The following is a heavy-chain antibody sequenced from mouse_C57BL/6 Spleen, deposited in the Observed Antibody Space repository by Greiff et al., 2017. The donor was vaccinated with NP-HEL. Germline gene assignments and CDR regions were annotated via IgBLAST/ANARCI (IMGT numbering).Heavy chain of an antibody. Sequence: QVQLKQSGAELVKPGASVKISCKASGYAFSSYWMNWVKQRPGKGLEWIGQIYPGDGDTNYNGKFKGKATLTADKSSSTAYMQLSSLTSEDSAVYFCARSLYGSYYFDYWGQGTTLTVSS. CDR3: ARSLYGSYYFDY. J-gene: IGHJ2*01. CDR2: IYPGDGDT. CDR1: GYAFSSYW. D-gene: IGHD2-2*01. V-gene: IGHV1-80*01.